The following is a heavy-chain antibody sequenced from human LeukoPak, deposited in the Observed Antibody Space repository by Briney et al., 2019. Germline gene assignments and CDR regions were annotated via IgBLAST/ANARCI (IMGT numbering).Heavy chain of an antibody. CDR2: IIPIFGTA. CDR1: GGTFSSYA. Sequence: GASVKVSCKASGGTFSSYAISWVRQAPGQGLEWMGGIIPIFGTANYAQKFQGRVTITTDESTSTAYMELSSLRSEDTAVYSCARSEAAAGAGDYWGQGTLVTVSS. D-gene: IGHD6-13*01. CDR3: ARSEAAAGAGDY. J-gene: IGHJ4*02. V-gene: IGHV1-69*05.